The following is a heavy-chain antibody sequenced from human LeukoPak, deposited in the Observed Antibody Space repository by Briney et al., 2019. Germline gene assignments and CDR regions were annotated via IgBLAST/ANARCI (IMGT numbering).Heavy chain of an antibody. V-gene: IGHV4-59*08. D-gene: IGHD6-19*01. CDR3: ASRRHSSGLYYFDY. CDR1: GGSISSYY. CDR2: TYYSGST. J-gene: IGHJ4*02. Sequence: PSETLSLTRTVSGGSISSYYWSWIRQPPGKGLEWIGYTYYSGSTNYNPSLKSRVTISVDTSKNQFSLKLSSVTAADTAVYYCASRRHSSGLYYFDYWGQGTLVTVSS.